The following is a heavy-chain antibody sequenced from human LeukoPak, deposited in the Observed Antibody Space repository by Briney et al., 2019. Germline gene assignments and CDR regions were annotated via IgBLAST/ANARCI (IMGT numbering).Heavy chain of an antibody. D-gene: IGHD1-26*01. V-gene: IGHV4-59*11. J-gene: IGHJ4*02. CDR3: ARDTGSHFYN. Sequence: SETLSLTCTVSGVSISSHYWSWIRQPPGQGLEWIGHMHYSGNTNYNPSLKSRVTISVDTSKTQFSLKLSSVTAADTAVYYCARDTGSHFYNWGQGTLVTVSS. CDR1: GVSISSHY. CDR2: MHYSGNT.